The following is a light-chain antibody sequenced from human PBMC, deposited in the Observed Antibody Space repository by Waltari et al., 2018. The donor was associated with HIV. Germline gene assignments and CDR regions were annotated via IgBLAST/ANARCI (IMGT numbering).Light chain of an antibody. CDR3: GAWDSSLSAWV. CDR1: NSNIGTNY. Sequence: QYMLTQPPSMSMALGQKVTISCSGINSNIGTNYLSCYLHVPGTAPKLLIYDNNKRPSEIPARFSGSKTGTSATLGITGLQTVDEADYYCGAWDSSLSAWVFGGGTTLTVL. CDR2: DNN. V-gene: IGLV1-51*01. J-gene: IGLJ3*02.